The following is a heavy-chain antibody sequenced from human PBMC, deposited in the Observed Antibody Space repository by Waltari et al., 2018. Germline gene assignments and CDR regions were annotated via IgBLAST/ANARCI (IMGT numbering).Heavy chain of an antibody. V-gene: IGHV3-48*04. CDR3: GIKYCSGSSCYWDY. CDR1: GFTFSSYA. Sequence: EVQLVESGGGLVQPGGSLRLSCAASGFTFSSYAFTWVRQAPGKGLEWVSYISSSSSTIYYADSVKGRFIISRDNAKNSLYLQMNSLRAEDTAVYYCGIKYCSGSSCYWDYWGQGTLVTVSS. CDR2: ISSSSSTI. D-gene: IGHD2-15*01. J-gene: IGHJ4*02.